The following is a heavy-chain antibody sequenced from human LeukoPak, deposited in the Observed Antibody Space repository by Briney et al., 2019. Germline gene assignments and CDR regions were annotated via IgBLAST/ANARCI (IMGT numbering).Heavy chain of an antibody. J-gene: IGHJ6*03. CDR3: ARHHYSYYYYMDV. Sequence: SETLSLTCTVSGGSISSSSYYWGWIRQPPGKGLEWIGSIYYSGSTYYNPSLKSRVTISVDTSKNQFSLKLSSVTAADTAVYYCARHHYSYYYYMDVWGKGTTVTVSS. CDR2: IYYSGST. V-gene: IGHV4-39*07. CDR1: GGSISSSSYY.